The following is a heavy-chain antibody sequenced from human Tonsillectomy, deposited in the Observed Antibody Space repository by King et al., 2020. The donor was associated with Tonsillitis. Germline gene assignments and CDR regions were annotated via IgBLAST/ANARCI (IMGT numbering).Heavy chain of an antibody. CDR2: ISGNGAST. V-gene: IGHV3-64D*06. Sequence: VQLVESGGRLVQPGGSLRLSCSASGFTFSNYAMHWVRQAPGKGLEYVSGISGNGASTYYADSVKGRFTTSRDNSKNTLYLQMRSLRAEDTALYYCVTSSVVTLMHVFDIWGQGTLVTVSS. D-gene: IGHD4-23*01. CDR1: GFTFSNYA. J-gene: IGHJ3*02. CDR3: VTSSVVTLMHVFDI.